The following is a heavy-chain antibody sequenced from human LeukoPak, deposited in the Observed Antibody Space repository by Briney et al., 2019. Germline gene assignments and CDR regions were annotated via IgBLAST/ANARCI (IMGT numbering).Heavy chain of an antibody. J-gene: IGHJ5*02. V-gene: IGHV1-69*05. D-gene: IGHD2-2*01. CDR2: IIPIFGTA. CDR3: ARERAVVPAARFDP. Sequence: SVKVSCKASGGTFSSYAISWVRQAPGQGLEWMGRIIPIFGTANYAQKFQGRVTMTRDTSISTAYMELSRLTPDDTAVYYCARERAVVPAARFDPWGQGTLVTVSS. CDR1: GGTFSSYA.